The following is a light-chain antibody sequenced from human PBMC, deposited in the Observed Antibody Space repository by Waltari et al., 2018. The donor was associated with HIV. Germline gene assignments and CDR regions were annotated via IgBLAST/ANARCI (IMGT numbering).Light chain of an antibody. V-gene: IGLV1-40*01. CDR2: GNT. CDR1: SSNIGAGYD. J-gene: IGLJ3*02. CDR3: QSYDNSLSGHWG. Sequence: VTISCTGSSSNIGAGYDVHWYQQLPGTAPKLLIYGNTNRPSGVPDRFSASKSGTSASLAITGLQAEDEGTYYCQSYDNSLSGHWGFGGGTKLTVL.